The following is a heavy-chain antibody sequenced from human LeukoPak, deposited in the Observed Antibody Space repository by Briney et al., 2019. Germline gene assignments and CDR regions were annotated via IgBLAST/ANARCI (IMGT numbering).Heavy chain of an antibody. D-gene: IGHD3-3*02. V-gene: IGHV1-8*01. CDR3: ARGQGIRNNYYYYYYMDV. CDR1: GYTFTSYD. CDR2: MNPNSGNT. J-gene: IGHJ6*03. Sequence: GASAKVSCKASGYTFTSYDINWVRQATGQGLEWMGWMNPNSGNTGYAQKFQGRVTITRNTSISTAYMELSSLRSEDTAVYYCARGQGIRNNYYYYYYMDVWGKGTTVTVSS.